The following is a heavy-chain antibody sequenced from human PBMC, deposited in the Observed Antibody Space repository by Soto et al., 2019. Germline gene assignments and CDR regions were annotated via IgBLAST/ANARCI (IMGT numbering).Heavy chain of an antibody. D-gene: IGHD1-26*01. Sequence: QVQLVQSGAEVKKPGAPVKISCKASGYTFTTYYIHCVRQAPGQGLEWMGMINPSGGSTSYAQKFQGRVTMTRDTSTNTVYMELSSLRSEDTAVYYCARNANSGLDYWGQGTLVTVSS. V-gene: IGHV1-46*01. CDR1: GYTFTTYY. J-gene: IGHJ4*02. CDR3: ARNANSGLDY. CDR2: INPSGGST.